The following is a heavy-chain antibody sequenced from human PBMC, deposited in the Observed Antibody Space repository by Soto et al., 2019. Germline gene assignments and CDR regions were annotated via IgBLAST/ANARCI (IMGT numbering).Heavy chain of an antibody. D-gene: IGHD3-3*01. V-gene: IGHV3-7*01. Sequence: GGSLRLSCAASGFTFSSYWMSWVRQAPGKGLEWVANIKQDGSEKYYVDSVKGRFTISRDNAKNSLYLQMNSLRAEDTAVYYCARRYYDFWSGYSGELYYYYYMDVWGKGTTVTVSS. CDR3: ARRYYDFWSGYSGELYYYYYMDV. CDR2: IKQDGSEK. CDR1: GFTFSSYW. J-gene: IGHJ6*03.